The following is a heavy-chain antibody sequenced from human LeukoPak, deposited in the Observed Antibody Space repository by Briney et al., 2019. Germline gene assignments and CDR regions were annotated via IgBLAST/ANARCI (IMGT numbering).Heavy chain of an antibody. V-gene: IGHV3-7*01. CDR1: GFTFSSYW. J-gene: IGHJ4*02. CDR2: IKQDGSEK. Sequence: GGSLRLSCAASGFTFSSYWMSWVRQAPGRGLEWVANIKQDGSEKYYVDSVKGRFTISRGNAKNSLYLQMNSLRAEDTAVYYCARGDSSSWFYFDYWGQGTLVTVSS. D-gene: IGHD6-13*01. CDR3: ARGDSSSWFYFDY.